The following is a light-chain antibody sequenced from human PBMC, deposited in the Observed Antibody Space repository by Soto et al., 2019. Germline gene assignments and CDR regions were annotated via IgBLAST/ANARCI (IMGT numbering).Light chain of an antibody. V-gene: IGLV1-44*01. CDR3: AGWDDSHVV. Sequence: QSVLTQPPSASGTPGQRVTISCSGSTSNIGDNTVNWYQQLPGAAPKLLIYSNDQRPSGVPDRFSGSKSGTSASLAISGLQSEDEGDYYCAGWDDSHVVFGGGTQLTVL. J-gene: IGLJ2*01. CDR1: TSNIGDNT. CDR2: SND.